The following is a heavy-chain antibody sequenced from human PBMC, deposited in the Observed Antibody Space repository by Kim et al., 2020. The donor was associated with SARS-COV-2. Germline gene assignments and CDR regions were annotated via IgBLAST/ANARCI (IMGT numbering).Heavy chain of an antibody. CDR2: ISYDGSNK. D-gene: IGHD4-17*01. J-gene: IGHJ4*02. CDR3: ARDRNGALSY. CDR1: GFTFSSYA. Sequence: GGSLRLSCAASGFTFSSYAMHWVRQAPGKGLEWVAVISYDGSNKYYADSVKGRFTISRDNSKNTLYLQMNSLRAEDTAVYYCARDRNGALSYWGQGTLVTVSS. V-gene: IGHV3-30*04.